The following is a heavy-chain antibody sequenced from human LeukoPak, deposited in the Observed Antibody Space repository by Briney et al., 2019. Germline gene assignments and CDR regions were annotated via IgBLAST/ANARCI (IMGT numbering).Heavy chain of an antibody. CDR3: ARDHCSSTSCYLSVYYFDY. D-gene: IGHD2-2*01. CDR2: IKQDGSEK. CDR1: GFTFSNYW. V-gene: IGHV3-7*01. J-gene: IGHJ4*02. Sequence: GGSLRLSCAASGFTFSNYWMSWVRQAPGKGLEWVANIKQDGSEKYYVDSVKGRFTISRDNAKNTLYLQMNSLRAEDTAVYYCARDHCSSTSCYLSVYYFDYWGQGTLVTVSS.